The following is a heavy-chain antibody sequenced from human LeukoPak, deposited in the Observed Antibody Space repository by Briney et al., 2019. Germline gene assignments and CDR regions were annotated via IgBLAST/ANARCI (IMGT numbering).Heavy chain of an antibody. D-gene: IGHD1-26*01. Sequence: GGSLRLSCAASGFTFSSYGMHWVRQAPGKGLEWVAFIRYDGSNKYYADSMNGRFTISRDNSKNTLYLQMNSRRAEDTAVYYCAKDLRRIVGATKGMDVWGKGNTVTVSS. CDR1: GFTFSSYG. V-gene: IGHV3-30*02. J-gene: IGHJ6*03. CDR3: AKDLRRIVGATKGMDV. CDR2: IRYDGSNK.